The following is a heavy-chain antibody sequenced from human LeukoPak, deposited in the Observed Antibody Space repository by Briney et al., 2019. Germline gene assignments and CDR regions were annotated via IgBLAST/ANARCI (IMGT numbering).Heavy chain of an antibody. J-gene: IGHJ4*02. CDR1: GDSVSSNSVT. Sequence: SQTLSLTCAISGDSVSSNSVTWNWIRQSPSRGLEWLGRTYYRSTWYNDYAVSVRGRITVNPDTSKNQFSLHLNSVTPEDTAVYYCARGPGKLAHWGWGTLVTVSS. CDR3: ARGPGKLAH. CDR2: TYYRSTWYN. V-gene: IGHV6-1*01. D-gene: IGHD1-1*01.